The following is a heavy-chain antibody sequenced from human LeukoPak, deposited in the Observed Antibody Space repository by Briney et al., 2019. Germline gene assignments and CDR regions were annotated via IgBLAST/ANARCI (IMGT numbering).Heavy chain of an antibody. Sequence: PGGSLRLSCAASGFTFSSYAMSWVRQAPGKGLEWVSVIYSGGSTYYADSVKGRFTISRDNSKNTLYLQMNSLRAEDTAVYYCARDRQGLYYYGMDVWGQGTTVTVSS. CDR1: GFTFSSYA. V-gene: IGHV3-66*01. CDR2: IYSGGST. J-gene: IGHJ6*02. CDR3: ARDRQGLYYYGMDV.